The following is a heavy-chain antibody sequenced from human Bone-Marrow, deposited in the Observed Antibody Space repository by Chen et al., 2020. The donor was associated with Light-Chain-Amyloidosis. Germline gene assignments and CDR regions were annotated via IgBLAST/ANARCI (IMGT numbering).Heavy chain of an antibody. CDR2: IYSSGST. V-gene: IGHV4-39*01. CDR3: ARQNSGYYGY. Sequence: QLQLQESGPGLVKPSETLSLTCTVSGGSISRSSYYWGWIRQPPGKGLEWIGSIYSSGSTYNNPSLKSRVTISVDTSKNQFSLKLSSVTAADTAVYYCARQNSGYYGYWGQGTLVTVSS. J-gene: IGHJ4*02. CDR1: GGSISRSSYY. D-gene: IGHD3-22*01.